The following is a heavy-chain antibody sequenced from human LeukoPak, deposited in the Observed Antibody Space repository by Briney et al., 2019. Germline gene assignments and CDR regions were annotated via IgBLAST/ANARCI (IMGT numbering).Heavy chain of an antibody. V-gene: IGHV3-23*01. D-gene: IGHD3-22*01. CDR2: ISGSGSNT. Sequence: QPGGSLRLSCAASGFTFSSYAMSWVRQAPGKGLEWISGISGSGSNTYYADSVKGRFTISRDNAKNTLYLQIYSLRAEDTALYYCAKDYPFDYYYDSSAYFLYWGQGTLVTVFS. CDR1: GFTFSSYA. J-gene: IGHJ4*02. CDR3: AKDYPFDYYYDSSAYFLY.